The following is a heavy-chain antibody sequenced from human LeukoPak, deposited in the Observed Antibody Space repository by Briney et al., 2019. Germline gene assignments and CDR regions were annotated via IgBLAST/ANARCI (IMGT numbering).Heavy chain of an antibody. CDR3: ARASITMVRGSKFLAGDWFDP. D-gene: IGHD3-10*01. V-gene: IGHV1-18*01. J-gene: IGHJ5*02. Sequence: ASVKVSCKASGYTFTSYVISWVRQAPGQGLEWMGWISAYNGKTNYAQKLQGRVTMTTDTSTSIAYMEPRSLRSDDTAVYYCARASITMVRGSKFLAGDWFDPWGQGTLVTVSS. CDR1: GYTFTSYV. CDR2: ISAYNGKT.